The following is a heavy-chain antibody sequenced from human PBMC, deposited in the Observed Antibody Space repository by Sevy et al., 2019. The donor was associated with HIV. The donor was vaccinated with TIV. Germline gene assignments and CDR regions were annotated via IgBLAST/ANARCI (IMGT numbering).Heavy chain of an antibody. V-gene: IGHV3-48*02. Sequence: GGSLRLSCAASGFTFSSYNMNWVRQAPGKGLEWVSYISSTIYYADSVKGRFTISRDNAKNSLYLQMNSLRDEDTAVYYCARGGYCSSTSCYRDGMDVWGQGTTVTVSS. CDR3: ARGGYCSSTSCYRDGMDV. CDR2: ISSTI. D-gene: IGHD2-2*02. J-gene: IGHJ6*02. CDR1: GFTFSSYN.